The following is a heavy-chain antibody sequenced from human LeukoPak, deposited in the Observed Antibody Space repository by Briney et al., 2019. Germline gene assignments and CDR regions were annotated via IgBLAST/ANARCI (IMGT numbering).Heavy chain of an antibody. CDR1: GGSISSSGYY. D-gene: IGHD3-10*01. CDR3: ARHITMVRGSRHFDY. CDR2: IYYSGST. V-gene: IGHV4-39*01. J-gene: IGHJ4*02. Sequence: SETLSLTCTGSGGSISSSGYYWGWIRQPPGKGLEWIGSIYYSGSTYYNPSLKSRVTISVDTSKNQFSLKLSSVTAADTAVYYCARHITMVRGSRHFDYWGQGTLVTVSS.